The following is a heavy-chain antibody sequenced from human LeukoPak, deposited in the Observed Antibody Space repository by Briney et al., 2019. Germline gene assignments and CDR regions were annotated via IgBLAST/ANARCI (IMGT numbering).Heavy chain of an antibody. CDR1: GFKFSAFS. Sequence: PGGSLRLSCAASGFKFSAFSMNWVRQAPGKGLQWLSYISDNSRTINYADSVRGRFTISRDSAKNSLYLQMNSLRAEDTGVYYCARVIGSYGDSAYWGQGTLVTVSS. CDR2: ISDNSRTI. J-gene: IGHJ4*02. D-gene: IGHD4-17*01. CDR3: ARVIGSYGDSAY. V-gene: IGHV3-48*04.